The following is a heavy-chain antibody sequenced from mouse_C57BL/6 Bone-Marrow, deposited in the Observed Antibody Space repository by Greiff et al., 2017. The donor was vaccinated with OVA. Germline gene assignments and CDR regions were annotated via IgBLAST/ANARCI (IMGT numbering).Heavy chain of an antibody. V-gene: IGHV1-4*01. Sequence: QVQLQQSGAELARPGASVKMSCKASGYTFTSYTMHWVKQRPGQGLEWIGYINPSSGYTKYNEKFKSKATLTVDKPSSTAYMQLSSLTSEDSAVYYCARYYGSSYEGYFDYWGQGTTLTVSS. CDR3: ARYYGSSYEGYFDY. CDR1: GYTFTSYT. J-gene: IGHJ2*01. CDR2: INPSSGYT. D-gene: IGHD1-1*01.